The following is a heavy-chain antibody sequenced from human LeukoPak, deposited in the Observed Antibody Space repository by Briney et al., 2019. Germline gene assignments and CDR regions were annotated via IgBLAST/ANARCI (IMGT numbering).Heavy chain of an antibody. CDR1: GFTFSSYA. CDR2: ISYDGSNK. Sequence: PGGSLRLSCAASGFTFSSYAMHWVRQAPGKGLEWVAVISYDGSNKYYADSVKGRFTISRDNSKNTLYLQMNSLRSEDTAVYYCARAGEYSSSLNWFDPWGQGTLVTVSS. CDR3: ARAGEYSSSLNWFDP. V-gene: IGHV3-30*04. D-gene: IGHD6-13*01. J-gene: IGHJ5*02.